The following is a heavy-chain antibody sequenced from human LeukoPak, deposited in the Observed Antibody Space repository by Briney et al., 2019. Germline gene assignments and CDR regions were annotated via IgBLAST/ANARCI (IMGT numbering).Heavy chain of an antibody. CDR1: GLTFSSYW. CDR2: IKQDGSEK. CDR3: ARLYRSGGSCYSCAFDI. Sequence: PGGSLRLSCAAFGLTFSSYWMSWVRQAPGKGLEWVANIKQDGSEKHYVDSVKGRFTISRDNAKNSLYLQMNSLRAEDTAVYYCARLYRSGGSCYSCAFDIWGQGTMVTVSS. D-gene: IGHD2-15*01. V-gene: IGHV3-7*01. J-gene: IGHJ3*02.